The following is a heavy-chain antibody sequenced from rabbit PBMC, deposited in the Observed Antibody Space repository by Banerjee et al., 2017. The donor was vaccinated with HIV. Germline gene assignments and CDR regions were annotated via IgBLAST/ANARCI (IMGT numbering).Heavy chain of an antibody. Sequence: QSLEESGGDLVKPGASLTLTCTASGFSFSSSYYMCWVRQAPGKGLEWIGCIGTGSGSTYNASWAKGRFTISKTSSTTVTLQMTSLTAADTATYFCARDGGYAGYGYATYAFDPRGPGTLVTVS. J-gene: IGHJ2*01. CDR3: ARDGGYAGYGYATYAFDP. V-gene: IGHV1S40*01. CDR1: GFSFSSSYY. CDR2: IGTGSGST. D-gene: IGHD6-1*01.